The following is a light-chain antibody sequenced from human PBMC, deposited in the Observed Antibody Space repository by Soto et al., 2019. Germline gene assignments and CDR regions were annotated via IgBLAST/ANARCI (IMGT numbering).Light chain of an antibody. CDR3: QQYNTWPPLT. Sequence: IVMTQSPATLSVPPGERATLSCRASQSISSNLAWYQQKPGQAPRLLIYGASTRATGIPARFSGSGSGTEFTLTISSLQSEDFAVYYCQQYNTWPPLTFGGGTKVEIK. CDR1: QSISSN. V-gene: IGKV3-15*01. CDR2: GAS. J-gene: IGKJ4*01.